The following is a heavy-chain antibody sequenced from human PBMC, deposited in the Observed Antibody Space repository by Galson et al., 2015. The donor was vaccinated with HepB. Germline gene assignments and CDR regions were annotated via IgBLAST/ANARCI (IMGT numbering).Heavy chain of an antibody. CDR2: IIPILGIA. J-gene: IGHJ5*02. CDR1: GGTFSSYA. D-gene: IGHD3-10*01. Sequence: SVKVSCKASGGTFSSYAISWVRQAPGQGLEWMGRIIPILGIANYAQKFQGRVTITADKSTSTAYMELSSLRSEDTAVYYCARIGVGVGTMVRGGDNWFDPWGQGTLVTVSS. V-gene: IGHV1-69*04. CDR3: ARIGVGVGTMVRGGDNWFDP.